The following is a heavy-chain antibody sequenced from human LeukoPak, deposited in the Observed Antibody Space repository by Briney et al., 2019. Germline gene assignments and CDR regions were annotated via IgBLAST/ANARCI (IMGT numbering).Heavy chain of an antibody. CDR3: ARGAERYDFWSGYYKDWFDP. J-gene: IGHJ5*02. CDR2: IYTSGST. CDR1: GGCISSYY. D-gene: IGHD3-3*01. V-gene: IGHV4-4*07. Sequence: SETLSLTCTVSGGCISSYYWSWIRQPAGKGLEWIGRIYTSGSTNYNPSLKSRVTMSVDTSKNQFSLKLSSVTAADTAVYYCARGAERYDFWSGYYKDWFDPWGQGTLVTASS.